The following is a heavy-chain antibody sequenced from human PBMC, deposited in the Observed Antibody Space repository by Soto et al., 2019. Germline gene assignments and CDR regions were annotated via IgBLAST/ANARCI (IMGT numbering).Heavy chain of an antibody. CDR2: INPNSGGT. V-gene: IGHV1-2*04. D-gene: IGHD3-16*01. J-gene: IGHJ6*02. CDR3: ARTVGDYYYYGMEV. CDR1: GYTFTGYY. Sequence: ASVKISCKASGYTFTGYYMHWVRQAPGQGLEWMGWINPNSGGTNYAQKFQGWVTMTRDTSISTAYMELSRLRSDDTAVYYCARTVGDYYYYGMEVWGQGTTVTVSS.